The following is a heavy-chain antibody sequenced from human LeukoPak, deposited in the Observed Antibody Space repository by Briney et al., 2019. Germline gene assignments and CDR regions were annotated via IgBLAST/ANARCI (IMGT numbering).Heavy chain of an antibody. Sequence: GGSLRLSCAASGFTFSSYGTHWVRQAPGKGLEWVAVISYDGSNKYYADSVKGRFTISRDNSKDTLYVQMNSLRAEDTAVYYCAKPPITIIRGVIIPDVFDIWGQGTMVTVSS. V-gene: IGHV3-30*18. CDR2: ISYDGSNK. CDR3: AKPPITIIRGVIIPDVFDI. CDR1: GFTFSSYG. D-gene: IGHD3-10*01. J-gene: IGHJ3*02.